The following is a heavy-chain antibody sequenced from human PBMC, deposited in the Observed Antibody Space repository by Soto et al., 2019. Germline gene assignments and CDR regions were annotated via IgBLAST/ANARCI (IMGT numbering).Heavy chain of an antibody. CDR1: GFTVSSNY. D-gene: IGHD3-22*01. J-gene: IGHJ5*02. V-gene: IGHV3-53*05. CDR2: IYSGGST. CDR3: ARDLWYYYDSSGYIWFDP. Sequence: PGGSLRLSCAACGFTVSSNYMSWVRQAPGKGLEWVSVIYSGGSTYYADSVKGRFTISRDNSKNTLYLQMNSLRAEDTAVYYCARDLWYYYDSSGYIWFDPWGQGTLVTVSS.